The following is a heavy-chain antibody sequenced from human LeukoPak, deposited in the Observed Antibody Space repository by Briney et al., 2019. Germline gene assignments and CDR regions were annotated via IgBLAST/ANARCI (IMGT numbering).Heavy chain of an antibody. CDR1: GFTFSSYA. Sequence: GGSLRLSCAASGFTFSSYAMSWVRQAPGKGLEWVSSISGSGGSAYYADSVKGRFTISRDNSKNTLYLQMNSLRSEDTAVYYCAKKYGSGSHYFDYWGQGTLVTVSS. CDR2: ISGSGGSA. J-gene: IGHJ4*02. CDR3: AKKYGSGSHYFDY. V-gene: IGHV3-23*01. D-gene: IGHD3-10*01.